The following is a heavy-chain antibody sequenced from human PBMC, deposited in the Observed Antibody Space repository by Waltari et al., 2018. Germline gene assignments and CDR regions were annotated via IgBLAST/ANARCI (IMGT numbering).Heavy chain of an antibody. CDR1: GFTFSSYG. D-gene: IGHD5-12*01. V-gene: IGHV3-30*02. Sequence: QVQLVESGGGVVQPGGSLRLSCAASGFTFSSYGMHWVRKAPGQGLEWVAFIRYDGSNKYYADSVKGRFTISRDNSKNTLYLQMNSLRAEDTAVYYCAKDLEDSGYDSIDAFDIWGQGTMVTVSS. CDR2: IRYDGSNK. J-gene: IGHJ3*02. CDR3: AKDLEDSGYDSIDAFDI.